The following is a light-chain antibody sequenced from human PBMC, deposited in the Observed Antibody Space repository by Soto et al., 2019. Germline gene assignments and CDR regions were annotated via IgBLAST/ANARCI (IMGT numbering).Light chain of an antibody. CDR1: SRDVGGYNY. Sequence: QSALTQPASVSGSPGQSIPISCTGTSRDVGGYNYVSWYQHHPGKAPKLMSFDVSNRPSGVSNRFSGSKSGNTASLTISGLQPEDEADYYCSSYTTSNTRQIVFGTGTKLTVL. V-gene: IGLV2-14*03. J-gene: IGLJ1*01. CDR2: DVS. CDR3: SSYTTSNTRQIV.